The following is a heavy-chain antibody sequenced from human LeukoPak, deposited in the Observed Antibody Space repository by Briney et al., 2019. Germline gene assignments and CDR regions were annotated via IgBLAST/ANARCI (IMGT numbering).Heavy chain of an antibody. CDR3: SRGRVAAADCFDY. CDR1: GGSFSGYY. D-gene: IGHD6-13*01. Sequence: SQTLSLTCAVYGGSFSGYYWSWNRQPPGKGLEWIGEINHSGSTNYNPSLKSRVTISVDTSKNQFSLKLSSVTAADTAVYYCSRGRVAAADCFDYWGQGTLVTVST. V-gene: IGHV4-34*01. CDR2: INHSGST. J-gene: IGHJ4*02.